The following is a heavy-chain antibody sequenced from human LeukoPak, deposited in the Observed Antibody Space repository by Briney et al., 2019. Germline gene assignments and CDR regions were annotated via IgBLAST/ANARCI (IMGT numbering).Heavy chain of an antibody. V-gene: IGHV3-53*01. D-gene: IGHD1-14*01. CDR2: IYSGGST. Sequence: GGSLRLSCAASGFTVSSNYMTWVRQAPGKGLEWVSVIYSGGSTHYADSVTGRFTISRDDSKNTLYLQMNSLRAEDTAVYYCASGLPPGIIDYWGQGTLVTVSS. J-gene: IGHJ4*02. CDR3: ASGLPPGIIDY. CDR1: GFTVSSNY.